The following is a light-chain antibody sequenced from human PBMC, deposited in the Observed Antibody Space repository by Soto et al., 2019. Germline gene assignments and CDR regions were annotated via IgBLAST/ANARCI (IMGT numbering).Light chain of an antibody. CDR3: QQYGSSPIA. CDR1: QSVSSSY. J-gene: IGKJ5*01. CDR2: GAS. V-gene: IGKV3-20*01. Sequence: EIVLTQSPGTLSLSPGERATLSCRASQSVSSSYLAWYQHKPGQAPRRLIYGASSRATGIPDRFSGSGSGTDFTLTISRLEPEDFAVYYCQQYGSSPIAFGQGTRLGIK.